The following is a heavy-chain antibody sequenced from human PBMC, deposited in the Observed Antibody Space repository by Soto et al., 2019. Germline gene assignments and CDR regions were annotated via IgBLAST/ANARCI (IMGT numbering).Heavy chain of an antibody. V-gene: IGHV1-2*04. CDR2: INPNSGVT. J-gene: IGHJ6*02. Sequence: EASVKVSCKASGYTFTGYYMHWVRQATGQGLEWMGWINPNSGVTNYAQKFQGWVTMTRDTSISTAYMELSRLRSDDTAVYYCARELELRPGLYGMEVWGQGTTVTVSS. CDR3: ARELELRPGLYGMEV. CDR1: GYTFTGYY. D-gene: IGHD1-7*01.